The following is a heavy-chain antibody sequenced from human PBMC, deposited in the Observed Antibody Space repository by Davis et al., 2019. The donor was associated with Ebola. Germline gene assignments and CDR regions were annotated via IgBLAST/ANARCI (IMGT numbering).Heavy chain of an antibody. Sequence: GESLKISCAASGFTFSSYAMHWVRQAPGKGLEWVAVISYDGSNKYYADSAKGRFTISRDNAKNSLYLQMNSLRAEDTAVYYWARDRPLDFFFGDYYGMDVWGQGTTVTVSS. CDR3: ARDRPLDFFFGDYYGMDV. CDR1: GFTFSSYA. J-gene: IGHJ6*02. V-gene: IGHV3-30*04. CDR2: ISYDGSNK. D-gene: IGHD3-16*01.